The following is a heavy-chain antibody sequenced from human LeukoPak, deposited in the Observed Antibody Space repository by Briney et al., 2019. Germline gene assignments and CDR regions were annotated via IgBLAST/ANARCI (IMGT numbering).Heavy chain of an antibody. D-gene: IGHD6-19*01. CDR2: IYYNGAT. V-gene: IGHV4-59*08. CDR1: DGSISRDY. CDR3: ARYGGSGWVIDN. J-gene: IGHJ4*02. Sequence: KPSETLSLTCTVSDGSISRDYWTWIRQPPTKGLEWIGYIYYNGATSYNPSLKSRVTMSVDTSKKHFSLKMTSVTAADTAVYYCARYGGSGWVIDNWGQGTLVTVSS.